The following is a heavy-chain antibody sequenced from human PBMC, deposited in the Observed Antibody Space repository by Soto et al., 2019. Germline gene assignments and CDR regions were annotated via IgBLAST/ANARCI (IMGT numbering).Heavy chain of an antibody. CDR3: VTVAYYERS. J-gene: IGHJ4*02. CDR2: IKKVTDGGTT. D-gene: IGHD3-16*01. Sequence: EVQLVESGGGLVEPGGSLRLSCSASGFTFSNVAMYWLRQAAGKGLGWVASIKKVTDGGTTHYAAPVKGRFTISRDDSKNTLYLQMNSLESDDTAVYYCVTVAYYERSGGQGTLVTVSS. CDR1: GFTFSNVA. V-gene: IGHV3-15*07.